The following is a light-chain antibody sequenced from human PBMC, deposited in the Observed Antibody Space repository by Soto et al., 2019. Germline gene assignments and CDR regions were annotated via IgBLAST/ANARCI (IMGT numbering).Light chain of an antibody. Sequence: SYELTQPPSVSVAPGQTAGISCGGSNIGGKSVHWYQQKPGQAPVLVVYDDSDRPSGIPERFSGSNSGNTASLTVSGLQAEDEADYYCSSYAGSNNLLFGGGTKLTVL. CDR1: NIGGKS. CDR2: DDS. J-gene: IGLJ2*01. V-gene: IGLV3-21*02. CDR3: SSYAGSNNLL.